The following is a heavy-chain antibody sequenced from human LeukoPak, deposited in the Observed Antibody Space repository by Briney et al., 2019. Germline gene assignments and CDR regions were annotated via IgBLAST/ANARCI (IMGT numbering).Heavy chain of an antibody. J-gene: IGHJ4*02. CDR1: AFTFSSYS. CDR2: ISGSSSDI. D-gene: IGHD1-1*01. V-gene: IGHV3-21*01. CDR3: ARGTYNEEDY. Sequence: GGSLRLSCAGSAFTFSSYSMNWVRQAPGKGLEWVSSISGSSSDIYYADSVKGRFTISRDNAKNSLYLQMNSLRAEDTAVYYCARGTYNEEDYWGQGTLVTVSS.